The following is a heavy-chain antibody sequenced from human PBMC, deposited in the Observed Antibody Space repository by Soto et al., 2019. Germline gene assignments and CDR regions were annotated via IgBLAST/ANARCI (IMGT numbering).Heavy chain of an antibody. J-gene: IGHJ1*01. CDR1: GGSISSYY. CDR2: IYYSGST. V-gene: IGHV4-59*01. CDR3: ARMGYYDSSGYYYMYFQH. Sequence: SETLSLTCTVSGGSISSYYWSWIRQPPGKGLEWIGNIYYSGSTNYNPSLKSRVTISVDTSKNQLSLKLSTVTAADTAVYYCARMGYYDSSGYYYMYFQHWGQGTLVTVSS. D-gene: IGHD3-22*01.